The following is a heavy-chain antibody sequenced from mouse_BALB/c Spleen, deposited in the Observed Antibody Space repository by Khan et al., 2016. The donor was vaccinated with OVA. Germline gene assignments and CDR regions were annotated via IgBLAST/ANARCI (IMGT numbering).Heavy chain of an antibody. J-gene: IGHJ3*01. D-gene: IGHD2-1*01. V-gene: IGHV5-9-3*01. CDR3: ARSPDGNFAY. CDR1: GFTFSTYA. CDR2: ISSDGDYT. Sequence: VELVESGGGLVKPGGSLKLSCAASGFTFSTYAMSWVRQTPEKRLEWVATISSDGDYTYFPDNVTGRFTISRDNAKNTLCLQMTSLRSEDTAMYYCARSPDGNFAYWGQGTLVTVSA.